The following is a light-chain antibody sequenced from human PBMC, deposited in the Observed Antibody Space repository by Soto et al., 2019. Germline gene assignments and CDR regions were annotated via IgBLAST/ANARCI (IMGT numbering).Light chain of an antibody. CDR3: QQYDNWPRT. J-gene: IGKJ1*01. Sequence: EIVMTQSPATLSVSLGGRATLSCWASQSVSSNLAWYQQKSGQAPRLLMYGASTRASGIRARFSGSGSGTEFTLTISSLQSEDFAVYYCQQYDNWPRTFGQGTKVDIK. V-gene: IGKV3-15*01. CDR2: GAS. CDR1: QSVSSN.